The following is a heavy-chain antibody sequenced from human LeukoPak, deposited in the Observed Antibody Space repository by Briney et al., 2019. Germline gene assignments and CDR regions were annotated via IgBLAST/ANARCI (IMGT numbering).Heavy chain of an antibody. CDR2: ISGSGTAT. V-gene: IGHV3-23*01. CDR3: AKENNWNDGRFNYFDY. D-gene: IGHD1-20*01. Sequence: GGSLRLSCAASEFTLSNYAMTWVRQASGKGLKWVSTISGSGTATYYADSVKGRFTISRDNSKNTLYLQMNGLRAEDTAVYYCAKENNWNDGRFNYFDYWGQGTLVTVSS. CDR1: EFTLSNYA. J-gene: IGHJ4*02.